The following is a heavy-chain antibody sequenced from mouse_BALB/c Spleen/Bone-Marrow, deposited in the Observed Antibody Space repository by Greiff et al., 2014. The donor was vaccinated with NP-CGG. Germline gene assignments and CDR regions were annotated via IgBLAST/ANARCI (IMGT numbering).Heavy chain of an antibody. CDR3: ARDSFLITRALDY. CDR2: IWGDGST. D-gene: IGHD2-4*01. V-gene: IGHV2-6-7*01. Sequence: QVQLKESGPGLVAPSQSLSITCTVSGFSLTGYGVSWGRQPPGKGLEWLGMIWGDGSTDYNSALKSRLSISKDNSKSQVFLKVNSLQTEDTARYYCARDSFLITRALDYWGQGTSVTVSS. CDR1: GFSLTGYG. J-gene: IGHJ4*01.